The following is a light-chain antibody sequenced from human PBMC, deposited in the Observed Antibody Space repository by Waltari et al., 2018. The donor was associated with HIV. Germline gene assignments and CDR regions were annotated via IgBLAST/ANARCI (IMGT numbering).Light chain of an antibody. V-gene: IGLV2-14*03. CDR1: SSDVGMYNY. Sequence: QSALTQPASVSGSPGQSITISCTGTSSDVGMYNYVSWYRHHAGKAPKLMIYDVSNRPSGVSNRFSGSKSGNTASLTISGLQAEDEADYYCSSYTTSSTYVFGTGTKVTVL. CDR3: SSYTTSSTYV. J-gene: IGLJ1*01. CDR2: DVS.